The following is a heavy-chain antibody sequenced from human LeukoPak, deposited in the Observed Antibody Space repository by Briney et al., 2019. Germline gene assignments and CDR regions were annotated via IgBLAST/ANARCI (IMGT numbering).Heavy chain of an antibody. CDR2: IIPIIGIA. D-gene: IGHD3-10*01. CDR3: ARDLLSGSGSYPMDV. J-gene: IGHJ6*02. CDR1: GGTFSIYA. Sequence: GASVKVSCKASGGTFSIYAISWVRQAPGQGLEWMGRIIPIIGIANYAQKFQGRVTITADKSTSTAYMELSSLRSEDTAVYYCARDLLSGSGSYPMDVWGQGTTVIVSS. V-gene: IGHV1-69*04.